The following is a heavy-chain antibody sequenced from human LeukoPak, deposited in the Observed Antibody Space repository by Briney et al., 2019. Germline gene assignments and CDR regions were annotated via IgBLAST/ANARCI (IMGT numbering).Heavy chain of an antibody. Sequence: SETLSLTCAVYGGSFSGYYWSWIRQPPGKGLEWIGEINHSGSTNYNPSLKSRVTISVDTSKNQFSLQLSSVTAADTAVYYCASSRITIFGVVWLNWFDPWGQGTLDTVSS. D-gene: IGHD3-3*01. CDR2: INHSGST. J-gene: IGHJ5*02. V-gene: IGHV4-34*01. CDR3: ASSRITIFGVVWLNWFDP. CDR1: GGSFSGYY.